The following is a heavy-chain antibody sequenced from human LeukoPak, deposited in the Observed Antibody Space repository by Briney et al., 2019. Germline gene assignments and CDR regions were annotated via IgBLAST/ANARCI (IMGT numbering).Heavy chain of an antibody. V-gene: IGHV3-21*06. CDR3: VRERFHGSGAPKFDF. D-gene: IGHD3-10*01. Sequence: GGSLRLSCAASGFTFSDYSMNWVRQTPRKGLEWVSCISGSGSYTYYADSVKGRFTISRDNAKNSLHLQVNSLRAEDTAVYYCVRERFHGSGAPKFDFWGQETLVTVSS. CDR2: ISGSGSYT. CDR1: GFTFSDYS. J-gene: IGHJ4*02.